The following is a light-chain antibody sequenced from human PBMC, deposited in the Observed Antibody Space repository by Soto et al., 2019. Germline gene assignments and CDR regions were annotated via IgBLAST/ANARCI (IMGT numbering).Light chain of an antibody. Sequence: QSALTQPASVSGAPGQSITISCTGTSSDVGSYNFVSWYQQHPGKAPKLMIYEGSKRPSGVSNRFSGSKSGNTASLTISGLQAEDEADYYCATWDGSLPGEVFGGGTKVTVL. CDR2: EGS. J-gene: IGLJ2*01. V-gene: IGLV2-23*01. CDR3: ATWDGSLPGEV. CDR1: SSDVGSYNF.